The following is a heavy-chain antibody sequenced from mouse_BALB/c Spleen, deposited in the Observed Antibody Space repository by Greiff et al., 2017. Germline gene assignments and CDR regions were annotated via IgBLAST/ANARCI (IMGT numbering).Heavy chain of an antibody. CDR2: INPGSGGT. CDR3: ARGEVRHWYFDV. D-gene: IGHD2-14*01. Sequence: QVHVKQSGAELVRPGTSVKVSCKASGYAFTNYLIEWVKQRPGQGLEWIGVINPGSGGTNYNEKFKGKATLTADKSSSTAYMQLSSLTSDDSAVYFCARGEVRHWYFDVWGAGTTVTVSS. J-gene: IGHJ1*01. CDR1: GYAFTNYL. V-gene: IGHV1-54*03.